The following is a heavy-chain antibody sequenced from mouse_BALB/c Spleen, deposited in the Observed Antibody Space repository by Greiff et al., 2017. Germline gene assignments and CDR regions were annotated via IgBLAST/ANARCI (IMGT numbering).Heavy chain of an antibody. V-gene: IGHV5-6-3*01. CDR1: GFTFSSYG. D-gene: IGHD1-1*01. J-gene: IGHJ2*01. CDR2: INSNGGST. CDR3: AREPLLRSYDFDY. Sequence: EVMLVESGGGLVQPGGSLKLSCAASGFTFSSYGMSWVRQTPDKRLELVATINSNGGSTYYPDSVKGRFTISRDNAKNTLYLQMSSLKSEDTAMYYCAREPLLRSYDFDYWGQGTTLTVSS.